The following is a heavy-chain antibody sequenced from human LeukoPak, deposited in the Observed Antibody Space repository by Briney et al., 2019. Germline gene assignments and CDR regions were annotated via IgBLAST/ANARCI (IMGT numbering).Heavy chain of an antibody. V-gene: IGHV3-48*03. CDR3: ARYDILTGYPYYFDY. CDR2: ISSSGSTI. CDR1: GFTFSSYE. J-gene: IGHJ4*02. Sequence: GGSLRLSCAASGFTFSSYEMNWVRQAPGKGLEWVSYISSSGSTIYYADSVKGRFTISRDNAKISLYLQMNSLRAEDTAVYYCARYDILTGYPYYFDYWGQGTPVTVSS. D-gene: IGHD3-9*01.